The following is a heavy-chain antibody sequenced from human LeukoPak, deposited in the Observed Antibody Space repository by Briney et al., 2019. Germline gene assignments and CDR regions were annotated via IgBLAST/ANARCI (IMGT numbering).Heavy chain of an antibody. Sequence: GGSLRLSCAASGFTFSSYSMNWVRQAPGKGLEWVSSISSSSSYIYYADSVKGRFTISRDNAKNSLYPQMNSLRAEDTAVYYCARVGCGGDCYSEASFDYWGQGTLVTVSS. CDR3: ARVGCGGDCYSEASFDY. J-gene: IGHJ4*02. CDR2: ISSSSSYI. CDR1: GFTFSSYS. V-gene: IGHV3-21*01. D-gene: IGHD2-21*01.